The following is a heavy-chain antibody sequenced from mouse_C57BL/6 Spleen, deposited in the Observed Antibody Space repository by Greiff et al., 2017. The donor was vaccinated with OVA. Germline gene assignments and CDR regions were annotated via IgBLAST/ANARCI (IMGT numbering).Heavy chain of an antibody. CDR3: ASEGDLLRSFDY. CDR2: INPDYGTT. V-gene: IGHV1-39*01. D-gene: IGHD1-1*01. Sequence: EVQLQQSGPELVKPGASVKISCKASGYSFTDSYMNWVKQSNGKSLEWIGVINPDYGTTSYNQKFKGKATLTVDQSSSTAYMQLNSLTSEDSAVYYCASEGDLLRSFDYWGQGTTLTVSS. J-gene: IGHJ2*01. CDR1: GYSFTDSY.